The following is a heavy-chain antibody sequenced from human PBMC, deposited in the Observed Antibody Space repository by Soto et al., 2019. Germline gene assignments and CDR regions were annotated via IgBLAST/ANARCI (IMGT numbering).Heavy chain of an antibody. CDR1: GGSLSGYY. J-gene: IGHJ4*02. CDR3: ARDRTSSGYYFVYSLDY. Sequence: SETLSLTCSVSGGSLSGYYWSWIRQPPGNGLEYIAYMYHTGNAKYSPSLQSRVTLSVDTSKNQFSLRLASVTAADTAVYYCARDRTSSGYYFVYSLDYWGQGTRVTVSS. V-gene: IGHV4-59*01. CDR2: MYHTGNA. D-gene: IGHD3-22*01.